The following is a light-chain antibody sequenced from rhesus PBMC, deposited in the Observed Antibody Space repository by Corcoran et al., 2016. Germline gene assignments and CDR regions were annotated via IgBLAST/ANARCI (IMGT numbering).Light chain of an antibody. CDR2: KAS. Sequence: DIQMTQSPSSLSASVGDRVTITCRASENVNNYLTWYQQKPGKAPTLLIYKASTLQSGVPSRFSGSGSGTDYTFTISSLQPEDVATYYCQHGYGTPFTFGPGTKLDIK. CDR3: QHGYGTPFT. V-gene: IGKV1-74*01. CDR1: ENVNNY. J-gene: IGKJ3*01.